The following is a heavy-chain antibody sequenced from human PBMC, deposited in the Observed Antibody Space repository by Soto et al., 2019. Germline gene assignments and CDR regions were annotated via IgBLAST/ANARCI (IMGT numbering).Heavy chain of an antibody. CDR3: ARTYSGSSWFGH. CDR1: GYTFSSSG. D-gene: IGHD6-6*01. J-gene: IGHJ5*02. V-gene: IGHV1-18*01. Sequence: QVQLVQSGAEVRKPGASVKVSCEASGYTFSSSGITWVRQAPGQGLEWMGWISTYNGNTNYAQKLLGRVTMTTDTSKGTAYMELRSLKCDDTAVYYCARTYSGSSWFGHWGQGTLVTVSS. CDR2: ISTYNGNT.